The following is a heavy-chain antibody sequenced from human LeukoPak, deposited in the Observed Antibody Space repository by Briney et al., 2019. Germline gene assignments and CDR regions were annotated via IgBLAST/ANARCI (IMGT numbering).Heavy chain of an antibody. Sequence: GESLRISCKGSGYSFTSYWISWVRQMAGKGLEWMGRIDPSDSYNKYSPSFQGHVTISADKSISTFYLQWSSLKASDTAMYYCARHPTYYDILTGYYNPVYFDYWGQGTLVTVAS. CDR3: ARHPTYYDILTGYYNPVYFDY. D-gene: IGHD3-9*01. J-gene: IGHJ4*02. CDR1: GYSFTSYW. V-gene: IGHV5-10-1*01. CDR2: IDPSDSYN.